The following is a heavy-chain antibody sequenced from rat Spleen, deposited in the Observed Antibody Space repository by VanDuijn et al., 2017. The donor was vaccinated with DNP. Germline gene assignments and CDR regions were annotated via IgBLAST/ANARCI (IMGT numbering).Heavy chain of an antibody. CDR1: GFSFSYYY. Sequence: EVQLVESGGGLVQPGRSLKLSCAASGFSFSYYYMAWVRQGPTKGLEWVAYIGSDGYAPYYGDSVKGRFAISRDNAKSTLYLQMNSLRSEDMATYYCTTQTYYGMGKFDYWGQGIMVTVSS. V-gene: IGHV5-27*01. CDR2: IGSDGYAP. D-gene: IGHD1-9*01. J-gene: IGHJ2*01. CDR3: TTQTYYGMGKFDY.